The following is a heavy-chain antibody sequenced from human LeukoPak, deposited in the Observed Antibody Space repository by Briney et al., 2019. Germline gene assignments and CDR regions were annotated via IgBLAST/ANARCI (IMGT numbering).Heavy chain of an antibody. D-gene: IGHD1-26*01. CDR3: VRGAGATISYYYYYMDV. Sequence: GASVKVSCKASGGTFTSYDINWVRQATGQGLEWVGWMNPNSGNTGYAQKFQGRVTITRNTSISTAYMELSSLRSEDTAVYYCVRGAGATISYYYYYMDVWGKGTTVTVSS. CDR2: MNPNSGNT. CDR1: GGTFTSYD. V-gene: IGHV1-8*03. J-gene: IGHJ6*03.